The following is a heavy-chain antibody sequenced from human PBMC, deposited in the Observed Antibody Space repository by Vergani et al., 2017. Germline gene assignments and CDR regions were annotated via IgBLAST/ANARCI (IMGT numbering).Heavy chain of an antibody. CDR1: GFTFSSYG. CDR3: ARDRELLRPRDAFDI. V-gene: IGHV3-33*01. J-gene: IGHJ3*02. Sequence: QVQLVESGGGVVQPGRSLRLSCAASGFTFSSYGMHWVRQAPGKGLEWVAVIWYDGSNKYYADSVKGRFTISRDNSKNTLYLQMNSLRAEDTAVYYCARDRELLRPRDAFDIWGQGTMVTVSS. D-gene: IGHD2-15*01. CDR2: IWYDGSNK.